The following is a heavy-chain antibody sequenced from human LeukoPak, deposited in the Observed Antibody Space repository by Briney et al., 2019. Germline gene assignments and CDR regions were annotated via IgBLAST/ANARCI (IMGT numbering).Heavy chain of an antibody. V-gene: IGHV3-30*02. D-gene: IGHD2-21*01. CDR3: AKDLYYCAGDCYEPFYY. CDR1: GFTFSSYG. CDR2: IRFDGSNK. J-gene: IGHJ4*02. Sequence: SGGPLRLSCAASGFTFSSYGMHWVRQAPGKGLEWVAFIRFDGSNKYYADSVKGRFTISRDNSKNTLYLQMNSLRAEDTAVYYCAKDLYYCAGDCYEPFYYWAQGTLVTVSS.